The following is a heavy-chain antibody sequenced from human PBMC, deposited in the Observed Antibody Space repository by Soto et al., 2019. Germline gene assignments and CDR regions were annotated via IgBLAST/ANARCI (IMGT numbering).Heavy chain of an antibody. Sequence: TLSLTCAVSGGSISSGGYSWSWIRQPPGKGLEWIGYIYHSGSTYYNPSLKSRVTISVDRSKNQFSLKLSSVTAADTAVYYCAPRFKNGSGTPPWDYWGPGTLVTVSS. CDR1: GGSISSGGYS. CDR3: APRFKNGSGTPPWDY. V-gene: IGHV4-30-2*02. J-gene: IGHJ4*02. CDR2: IYHSGST. D-gene: IGHD3-10*01.